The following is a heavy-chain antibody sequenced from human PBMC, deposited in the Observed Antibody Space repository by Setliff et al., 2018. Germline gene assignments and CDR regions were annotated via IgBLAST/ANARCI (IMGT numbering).Heavy chain of an antibody. V-gene: IGHV3-53*01. Sequence: GGSLRLSCAASGFVVSNNEMSWVRQAPEKGLEWVSVTYASGATNYADSVKGRFTISRDNSKNTLYLQMNSLRAEDTAVYYCRLWSEETWRDYWGQGTLVTVSS. J-gene: IGHJ4*02. CDR2: TYASGAT. CDR3: RLWSEETWRDY. D-gene: IGHD3-10*01. CDR1: GFVVSNNE.